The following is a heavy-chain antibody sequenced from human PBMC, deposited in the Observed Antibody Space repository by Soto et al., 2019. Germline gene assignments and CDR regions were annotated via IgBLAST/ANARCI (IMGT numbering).Heavy chain of an antibody. V-gene: IGHV1-18*01. Sequence: QAQLVQSGAEVQKPGASVKVSCKASGYTFTTYGISWLRQAPGQGLEWMGWINTNNGDTKYAQNCQGRVTMTTDTSTSTAYMEVRSLTSDDTAVYYCARKGCFGTCNWFDPWGQGALVTVSS. CDR3: ARKGCFGTCNWFDP. CDR2: INTNNGDT. CDR1: GYTFTTYG. J-gene: IGHJ5*02. D-gene: IGHD2-15*01.